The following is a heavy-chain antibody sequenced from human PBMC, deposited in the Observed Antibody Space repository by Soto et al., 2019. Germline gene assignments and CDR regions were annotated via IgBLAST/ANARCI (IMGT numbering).Heavy chain of an antibody. D-gene: IGHD3-22*01. CDR1: GGSISSYY. CDR3: ARVSYYDSSGYYPPSYYYYGMDV. V-gene: IGHV4-59*01. Sequence: TLSLTCTVSGGSISSYYWSWIRQPPGKGLEWIGYIYYSGSTNYNPSLKSRVTISVDTSKNQFSLKLSSVTAADTAVYYCARVSYYDSSGYYPPSYYYYGMDVWGQGTTVTVSS. J-gene: IGHJ6*02. CDR2: IYYSGST.